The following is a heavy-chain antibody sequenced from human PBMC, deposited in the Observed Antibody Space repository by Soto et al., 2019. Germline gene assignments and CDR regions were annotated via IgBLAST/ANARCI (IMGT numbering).Heavy chain of an antibody. CDR2: IDPSDSYT. CDR1: GYSFTSYW. D-gene: IGHD3-22*01. CDR3: ARLSYYYDSSGYYGDY. Sequence: GESLKISCKGSGYSFTSYWISWVRQMPGKGLEWMGRIDPSDSYTNYSPSFQGHVTISAGKSISTAYLQWSSLKASDTAMYYCARLSYYYDSSGYYGDYWGQGTLVTVSA. V-gene: IGHV5-10-1*01. J-gene: IGHJ4*02.